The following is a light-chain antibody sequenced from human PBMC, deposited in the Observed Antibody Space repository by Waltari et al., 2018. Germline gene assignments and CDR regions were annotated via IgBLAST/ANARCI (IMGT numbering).Light chain of an antibody. CDR2: DAS. CDR1: QDISVF. V-gene: IGKV1-33*01. Sequence: DIQMTQSPSSLSASLGDRVTITCQASQDISVFLNWYQQKPGEAPNLLLYDASILQAGVPSRFSGGGSGTDFTLTISSLQPEDVATYYCQQYDDLPPFTFGPGTKVDLK. CDR3: QQYDDLPPFT. J-gene: IGKJ3*01.